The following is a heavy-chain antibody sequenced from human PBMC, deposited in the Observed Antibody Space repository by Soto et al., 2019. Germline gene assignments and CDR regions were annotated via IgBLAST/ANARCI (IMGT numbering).Heavy chain of an antibody. J-gene: IGHJ6*02. CDR1: GFTFSGYG. Sequence: PGGSLRLSCAASGFTFSGYGMHWVRQSPGKGLEWVAVISYDGSNKYYADSVKGRFTISRDNSKNTLYLQMNSLRAGDTAVYYCAKAFLYCSGGSCYKGSGYYYGMDVWGQGTTVTVSS. D-gene: IGHD2-15*01. CDR3: AKAFLYCSGGSCYKGSGYYYGMDV. CDR2: ISYDGSNK. V-gene: IGHV3-30*18.